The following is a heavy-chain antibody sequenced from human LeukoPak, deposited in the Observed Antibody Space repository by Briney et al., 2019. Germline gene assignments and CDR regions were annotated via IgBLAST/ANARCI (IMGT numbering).Heavy chain of an antibody. D-gene: IGHD2-2*02. CDR1: GGSFSGYY. J-gene: IGHJ5*02. Sequence: PSETLSLTCAVYGGSFSGYYWSWIRRPPGKGLEWIGEINHSGSTNYNPSLKSRVTISVETSKKQFSLKLSSVTAADTAVYYCARLYCSSTSCYMSWFDPWGQGTLVTVSS. CDR2: INHSGST. CDR3: ARLYCSSTSCYMSWFDP. V-gene: IGHV4-34*01.